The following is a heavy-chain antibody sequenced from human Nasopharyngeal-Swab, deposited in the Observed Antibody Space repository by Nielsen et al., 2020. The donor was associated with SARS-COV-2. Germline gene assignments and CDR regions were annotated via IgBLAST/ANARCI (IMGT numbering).Heavy chain of an antibody. CDR2: IYYGGST. J-gene: IGHJ4*02. CDR3: ATLSSSWYEYYCDY. D-gene: IGHD6-13*01. Sequence: SETLSLTCTVSGGSISSSTYYWAWIRQPPGKGLEWIGSIYYGGSTYYNPSLKSRVTISVDTSKNQFSLKLSSVTAADTAVYYCATLSSSWYEYYCDYWSQGTLVTVSS. CDR1: GGSISSSTYY. V-gene: IGHV4-39*01.